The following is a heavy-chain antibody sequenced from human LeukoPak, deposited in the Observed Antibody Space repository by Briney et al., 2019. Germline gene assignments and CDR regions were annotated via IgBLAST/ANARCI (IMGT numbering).Heavy chain of an antibody. CDR1: GFTFSSYW. J-gene: IGHJ4*02. Sequence: GGSLRLSCAASGFTFSSYWMSWVRQAPGKGLEWVANIKQDGSEKYYVDSVKGRFTISRDNAKNSLYLQMNSLRAEDTAVYYCARDRRWLQYPIDYWGQGTLVTVSS. D-gene: IGHD5-24*01. V-gene: IGHV3-7*03. CDR3: ARDRRWLQYPIDY. CDR2: IKQDGSEK.